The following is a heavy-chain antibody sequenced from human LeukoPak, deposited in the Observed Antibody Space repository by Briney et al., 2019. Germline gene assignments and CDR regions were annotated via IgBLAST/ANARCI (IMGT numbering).Heavy chain of an antibody. D-gene: IGHD4-17*01. CDR3: ARDPSTTVTNDWYFDL. J-gene: IGHJ2*01. CDR1: GGTFSSYA. V-gene: IGHV1-69*05. CDR2: IIPIFGTA. Sequence: GASVKVSCKASGGTFSSYAISWVRQAPGQGLEWMGGIIPIFGTANYAQKFQGRVTITTDESTSTAYMELSSLRSEDTAVYYCARDPSTTVTNDWYFDLWGRGTLVTVSS.